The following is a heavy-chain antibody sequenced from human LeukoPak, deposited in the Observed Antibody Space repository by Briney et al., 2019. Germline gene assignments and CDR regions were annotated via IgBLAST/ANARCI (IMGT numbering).Heavy chain of an antibody. V-gene: IGHV1-8*01. CDR2: MNPNSGNT. J-gene: IGHJ5*02. D-gene: IGHD3-10*01. Sequence: GASVKVSCKASGYTFTSYDINWVRQATGQGLEWMGWMNPNSGNTGYAQKFQGRVTMTRNTSISTAYMELSSLRSEDTAVYYCARAPRVKVRGVIRFDPWGQGTLVTVSS. CDR3: ARAPRVKVRGVIRFDP. CDR1: GYTFTSYD.